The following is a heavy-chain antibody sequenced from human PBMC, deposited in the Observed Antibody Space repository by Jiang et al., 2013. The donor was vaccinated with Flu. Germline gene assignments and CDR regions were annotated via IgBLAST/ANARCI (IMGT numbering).Heavy chain of an antibody. CDR3: ARVAITMVGIYFDY. CDR1: GGSFTDYY. D-gene: IGHD3-10*01. V-gene: IGHV4-34*01. CDR2: IDHSGST. Sequence: QTLSLTCAVSGGSFTDYYWSWIRQSPGKGLEWIGEIDHSGSTNYSPSLKSRVTLSVDTSKNQFSLNLSSVTAADTAVYFXARVAITMVGIYFDYVGPREPWSPS. J-gene: IGHJ4*02.